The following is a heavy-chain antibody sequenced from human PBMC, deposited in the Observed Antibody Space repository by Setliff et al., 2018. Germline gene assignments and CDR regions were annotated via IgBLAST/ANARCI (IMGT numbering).Heavy chain of an antibody. Sequence: GESLQISCVGSEFTGNSNFMTWVRQAPGKGLEWLSVIYVGGKTFYADSVKGRFTISRDDSKSTLSLDIKSLRPDDTAMYYCARQTGLGGHNLKDGTFYGVDVWGQGIMVTVSS. CDR2: IYVGGKT. D-gene: IGHD1-1*01. CDR1: EFTGNSNF. V-gene: IGHV3-66*04. CDR3: ARQTGLGGHNLKDGTFYGVDV. J-gene: IGHJ6*02.